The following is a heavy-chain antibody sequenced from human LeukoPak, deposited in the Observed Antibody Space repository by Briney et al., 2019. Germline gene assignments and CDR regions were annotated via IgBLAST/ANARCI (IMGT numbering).Heavy chain of an antibody. V-gene: IGHV3-48*04. J-gene: IGHJ1*01. D-gene: IGHD1-1*01. Sequence: GGSLRLSCAASGFTFRSYSMNWVRQAPGKGLEWISYIRSSGTTTHYGDSVKGRFTISRDNAKNSVYLQMNSLRVDDSAVYYCARALSQQLIRYSQDWGQGTLVTVSS. CDR1: GFTFRSYS. CDR2: IRSSGTTT. CDR3: ARALSQQLIRYSQD.